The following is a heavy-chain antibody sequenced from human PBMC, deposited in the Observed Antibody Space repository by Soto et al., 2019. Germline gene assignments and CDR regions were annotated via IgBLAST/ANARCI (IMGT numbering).Heavy chain of an antibody. J-gene: IGHJ4*02. Sequence: GESLKISCAASGFTVSSNYMSWVRQAPGKGLEWVSVIYSGGSTYYADSVKGRFTISRDNSKNTLYLQMNSLRAEDTAVYYCAKDGDYFDYWGQGTLVTVSS. V-gene: IGHV3-53*01. D-gene: IGHD4-17*01. CDR2: IYSGGST. CDR1: GFTVSSNY. CDR3: AKDGDYFDY.